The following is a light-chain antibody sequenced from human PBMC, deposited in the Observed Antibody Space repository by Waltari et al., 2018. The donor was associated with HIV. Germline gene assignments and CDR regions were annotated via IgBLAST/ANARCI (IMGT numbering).Light chain of an antibody. CDR2: LNE. Sequence: QSVLTQPPSASGSPGQRVTISCSGSHPNIGSNNVHWYQQPPGAAPKLLISLNERRPSGVLVLFSGSKSGTSASLVISGLRSEDEADYFCSVWDDSLAGWMFGGGTRLTVL. CDR3: SVWDDSLAGWM. J-gene: IGLJ3*02. V-gene: IGLV1-47*01. CDR1: HPNIGSNN.